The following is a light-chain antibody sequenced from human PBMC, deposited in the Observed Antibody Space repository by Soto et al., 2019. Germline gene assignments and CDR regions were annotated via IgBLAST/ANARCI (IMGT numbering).Light chain of an antibody. J-gene: IGKJ2*01. CDR3: QQSYSTPYT. Sequence: DIQMTQSPSSLSASVGDRVTITCRASQSFSSYLNWYQQNPGKAPNLLIYAASSLQSGVPSRFSGSGSGTDLTLTISSLQPEDFATYYCQQSYSTPYTFGQGTKLEIK. CDR1: QSFSSY. CDR2: AAS. V-gene: IGKV1-39*01.